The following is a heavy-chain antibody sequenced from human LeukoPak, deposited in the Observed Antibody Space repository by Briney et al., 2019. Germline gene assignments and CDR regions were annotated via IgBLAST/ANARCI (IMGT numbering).Heavy chain of an antibody. Sequence: PGGSLRLSCAASGFAFSSYAMSWVRQAPGKGLEWVSAISGSGGSTYYADSVKGRFTISRDNSKNTLYLQMNSLRAEDTAVYYCAKVSNYYGSGEFDYWGQGTLVTVSS. J-gene: IGHJ4*02. CDR3: AKVSNYYGSGEFDY. V-gene: IGHV3-23*01. CDR1: GFAFSSYA. D-gene: IGHD3-10*01. CDR2: ISGSGGST.